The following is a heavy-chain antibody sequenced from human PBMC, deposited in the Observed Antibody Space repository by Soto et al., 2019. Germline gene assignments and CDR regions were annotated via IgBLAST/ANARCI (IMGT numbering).Heavy chain of an antibody. J-gene: IGHJ4*02. V-gene: IGHV1-69*02. Sequence: QVQLVQSGAEVKKPGSSVKVSCTASGGTFNSYTINWVRQAPGQRLEWVGRVNPIVGMSSSASKFQGRVTMTADKSTSKAYLDLTSLKSDDTAVYYCTTSYGSGSTHFDYGGQGTLVTVSS. CDR3: TTSYGSGSTHFDY. D-gene: IGHD3-10*01. CDR1: GGTFNSYT. CDR2: VNPIVGMS.